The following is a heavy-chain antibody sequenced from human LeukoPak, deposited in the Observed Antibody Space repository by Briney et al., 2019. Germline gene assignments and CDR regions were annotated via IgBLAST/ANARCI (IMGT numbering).Heavy chain of an antibody. CDR1: GGSISSGSYY. J-gene: IGHJ4*02. CDR2: IYTSGST. V-gene: IGHV4-61*02. Sequence: SETLSLTCTVSGGSISSGSYYWSWIRQPAGTGLEWIGRIYTSGSTNYNPSLKSRVTISLDTSQNQFSLKLTSVTPADTAVYYCAKTAKYYYGSETYYFFEYWGQGTLVTVSS. CDR3: AKTAKYYYGSETYYFFEY. D-gene: IGHD3-10*01.